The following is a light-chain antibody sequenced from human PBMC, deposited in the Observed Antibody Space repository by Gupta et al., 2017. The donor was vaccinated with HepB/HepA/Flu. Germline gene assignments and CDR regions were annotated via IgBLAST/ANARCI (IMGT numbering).Light chain of an antibody. CDR3: RQGLHAPRT. CDR1: QILLHTTGFNS. CDR2: VGS. Sequence: DVVMTQSPLFLPVTPGEPPSTAVRSSQILLHTTGFNSMQCYLQIPGQSPQLPIYVGSMTGSEVPDRFSGSGSLTHLRLKSSRVKTEDVGVNFFRQGLHAPRTFGHGTKVEIK. V-gene: IGKV2-28*01. J-gene: IGKJ3*01.